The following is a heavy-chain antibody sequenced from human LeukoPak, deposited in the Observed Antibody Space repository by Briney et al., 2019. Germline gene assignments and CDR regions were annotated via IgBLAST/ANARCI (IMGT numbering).Heavy chain of an antibody. CDR1: GFTFSSYS. CDR2: ISSSSSYI. J-gene: IGHJ6*02. CDR3: ARDRIAAAEHYYYYGMDV. D-gene: IGHD6-13*01. V-gene: IGHV3-21*01. Sequence: PGGSLRLSCAASGFTFSSYSMNWVRQAPGKGLEWVSSISSSSSYIYYADSVKGRFTISRDNAKNSLYLQMNSLRAEDTAVYYCARDRIAAAEHYYYYGMDVWGQGTTVTVSS.